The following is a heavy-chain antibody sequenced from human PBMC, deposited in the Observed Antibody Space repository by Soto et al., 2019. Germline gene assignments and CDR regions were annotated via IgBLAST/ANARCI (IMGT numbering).Heavy chain of an antibody. CDR1: GYTFTSYG. D-gene: IGHD3-10*01. CDR3: ARGHVRADMDV. CDR2: ISAYNGNT. V-gene: IGHV1-18*01. Sequence: ASVKVSCKASGYTFTSYGISWVRQAPGQGLEWMGWISAYNGNTNYAQKFQGRVTITADKSTSTAYMELSSLRSEDTAVYYCARGHVRADMDVWGQGTTVTVSS. J-gene: IGHJ6*02.